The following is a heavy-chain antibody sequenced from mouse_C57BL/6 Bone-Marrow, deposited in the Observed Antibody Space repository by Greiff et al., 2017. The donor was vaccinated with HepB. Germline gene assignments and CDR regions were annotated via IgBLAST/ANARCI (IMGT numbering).Heavy chain of an antibody. J-gene: IGHJ1*03. CDR2: IDPSDSYT. CDR3: ASNPWYFDV. Sequence: QVQLQQSGAELVMPGASVKLSCKASGYTFTSYWMHWVKQRPGQGLEWIGEIDPSDSYTNYNQKFKGKATLTVDTSSSTAYMQLSSLTSEDSAVYYCASNPWYFDVWGTGTTVTVSS. V-gene: IGHV1-69*01. CDR1: GYTFTSYW.